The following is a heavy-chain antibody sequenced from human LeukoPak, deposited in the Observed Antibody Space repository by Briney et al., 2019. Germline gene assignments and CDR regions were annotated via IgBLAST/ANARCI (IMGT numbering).Heavy chain of an antibody. CDR2: ICHSGST. CDR3: ASQYRSGWYYFDY. V-gene: IGHV4-38-2*02. J-gene: IGHJ4*02. Sequence: SETLSLTCTVSGYSISSGYCWGWVRQPPGKGLEWIGSICHSGSTYYNPSLKSRVTISVDTSKNQFSLKLSSVTATDTAVYYCASQYRSGWYYFDYWGQGTLVTVSS. CDR1: GYSISSGYC. D-gene: IGHD6-19*01.